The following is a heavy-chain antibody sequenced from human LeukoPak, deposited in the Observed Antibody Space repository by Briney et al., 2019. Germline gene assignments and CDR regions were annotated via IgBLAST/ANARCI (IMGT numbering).Heavy chain of an antibody. CDR3: ARIRSYGDYVGVEFDP. CDR2: INPNSGGT. V-gene: IGHV1-2*02. Sequence: ASVKVSCKASGYTFTGYYMHWVRQAPGQGLEWRGWINPNSGGTNYAQKFQGRVTMTRDTSISTAYMELSRLRSDDTAVYYCARIRSYGDYVGVEFDPWGQGTLVTVSS. J-gene: IGHJ5*02. D-gene: IGHD4-17*01. CDR1: GYTFTGYY.